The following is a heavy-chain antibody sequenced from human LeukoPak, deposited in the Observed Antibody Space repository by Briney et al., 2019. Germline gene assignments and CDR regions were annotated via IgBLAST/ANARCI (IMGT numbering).Heavy chain of an antibody. D-gene: IGHD3-16*01. V-gene: IGHV3-21*06. J-gene: IGHJ4*02. CDR3: GRAFPPLRTSSAGDL. CDR1: GFTFSDYD. CDR2: ISGRSSHT. Sequence: GGSLRLSCSASGFTFSDYDMNWIRQAPGKGLEVISAISGRSSHTYYGDSVKGRFSISRDNAKNLLYLQMNGLGAEDTAVYYCGRAFPPLRTSSAGDLWGQGTLVTVSS.